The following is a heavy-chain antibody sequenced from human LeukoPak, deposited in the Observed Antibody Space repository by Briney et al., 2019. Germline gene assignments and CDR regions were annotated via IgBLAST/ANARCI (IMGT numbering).Heavy chain of an antibody. CDR1: GVSISGYY. CDR2: IYYLGGT. CDR3: ARRSYGSASPLRMDV. J-gene: IGHJ6*02. Sequence: SETLSLTCTVSGVSISGYYWTWLRQPPGKGMEGLGYIYYLGGTNYHPSLKSRVTISLDTSKNQFSLKLSSVTAADTAVYYCARRSYGSASPLRMDVWGQGTTVTVSS. D-gene: IGHD3-10*01. V-gene: IGHV4-59*08.